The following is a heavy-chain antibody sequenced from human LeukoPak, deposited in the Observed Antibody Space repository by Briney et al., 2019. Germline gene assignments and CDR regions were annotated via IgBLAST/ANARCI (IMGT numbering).Heavy chain of an antibody. D-gene: IGHD1-20*01. J-gene: IGHJ6*03. CDR2: ISAYNGNT. Sequence: ASVKVSCKASGYTFTSYGISWVRQAPGQGLEWMGWISAYNGNTNYAQKLQGRVTMTTDTSTSTAYMELRSLRSDDTAVYYCARGRLEYNWNVRSPRGYFYYYYYMDVWGKGTTVTISS. CDR3: ARGRLEYNWNVRSPRGYFYYYYYMDV. V-gene: IGHV1-18*01. CDR1: GYTFTSYG.